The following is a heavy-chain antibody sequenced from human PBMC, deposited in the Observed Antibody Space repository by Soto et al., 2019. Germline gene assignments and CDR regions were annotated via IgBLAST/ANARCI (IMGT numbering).Heavy chain of an antibody. CDR3: ARDQLEGNWFDP. D-gene: IGHD1-1*01. V-gene: IGHV4-30-2*01. Sequence: QLQLQESGSGLVRPSQTLSLTCAVSGGSISSGGYSWNWIRQPPGKGLEWIGYIYHSGSTLYNPALTSRVTIAVDKSKNHFSLTLTSVTAADTAVYYCARDQLEGNWFDPWGQGTLVTVSS. J-gene: IGHJ5*02. CDR1: GGSISSGGYS. CDR2: IYHSGST.